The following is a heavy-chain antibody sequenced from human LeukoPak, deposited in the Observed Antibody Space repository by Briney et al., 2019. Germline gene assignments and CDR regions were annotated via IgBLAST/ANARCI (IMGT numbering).Heavy chain of an antibody. CDR3: AADLPGFGSGEMDF. CDR1: GFTFSNAR. J-gene: IGHJ4*02. D-gene: IGHD3-10*01. Sequence: GGSLRLSCAASGFTFSNARMIWVRQAPGKGLEWVGRTRSRSGTTDYASPVKGRFTISRDDSANTVYLHMNSLQTEDTAVYYCAADLPGFGSGEMDFWGQGTLVTVSS. CDR2: TRSRSGTT. V-gene: IGHV3-15*01.